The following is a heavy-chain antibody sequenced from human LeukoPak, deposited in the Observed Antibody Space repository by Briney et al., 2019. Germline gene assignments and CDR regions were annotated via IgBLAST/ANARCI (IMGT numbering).Heavy chain of an antibody. J-gene: IGHJ4*02. D-gene: IGHD6-13*01. CDR3: ARVRIAAALDY. CDR2: ISPNSGGT. CDR1: GYTFTGYY. V-gene: IGHV1-2*02. Sequence: ASVKVSCKASGYTFTGYYMHWVRQTPGQGLEWMGWISPNSGGTNYAQKFQGRVTMTRDTSISTAYMELSRLRSDDTAVYYCARVRIAAALDYWGQGTLVTVSS.